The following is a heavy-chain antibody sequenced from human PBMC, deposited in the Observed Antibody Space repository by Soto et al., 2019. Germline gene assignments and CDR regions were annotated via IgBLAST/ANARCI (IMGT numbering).Heavy chain of an antibody. CDR3: AKASPWHFDY. CDR2: ISWNSGSI. Sequence: EVQLVESGGGLVQPGRSLRLSCAASGFTFDDYAMHWVRQAPGKGLEWVSGISWNSGSIGYADSVKGRFTISRDNAKNPLYLQMKSLGAEDPALYYCAKASPWHFDYWGQGTLVTVSS. J-gene: IGHJ4*02. V-gene: IGHV3-9*01. CDR1: GFTFDDYA. D-gene: IGHD5-12*01.